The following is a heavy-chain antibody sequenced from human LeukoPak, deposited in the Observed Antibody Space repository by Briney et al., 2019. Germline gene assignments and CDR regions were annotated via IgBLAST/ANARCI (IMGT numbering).Heavy chain of an antibody. J-gene: IGHJ4*02. CDR3: ARDRPDYGAERFAY. V-gene: IGHV3-13*01. Sequence: GGSLRLSCAASGFTFSNYDMHWVRQATGKGLEWISGIGTAGDTYYPDSVKGRFTISRENAKNSLYLQMNSLRAEDTAVYYCARDRPDYGAERFAYWGQGTLVTVSS. CDR2: IGTAGDT. CDR1: GFTFSNYD. D-gene: IGHD4-17*01.